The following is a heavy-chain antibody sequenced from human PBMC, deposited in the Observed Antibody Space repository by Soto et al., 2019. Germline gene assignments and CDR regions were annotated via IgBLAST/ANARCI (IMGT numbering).Heavy chain of an antibody. CDR3: ARAYSSYYYYGMDV. D-gene: IGHD6-13*01. CDR1: GFTFSSYD. V-gene: IGHV3-13*01. CDR2: IGTAGDT. J-gene: IGHJ6*02. Sequence: GGSLRLSCAASGFTFSSYDMHWVRQATGKGLEWVSAIGTAGDTYYPGSVKGRFTISRENAKNSLYLQMNSLRAEDTAVYYCARAYSSYYYYGMDVWGQGTTVTVSS.